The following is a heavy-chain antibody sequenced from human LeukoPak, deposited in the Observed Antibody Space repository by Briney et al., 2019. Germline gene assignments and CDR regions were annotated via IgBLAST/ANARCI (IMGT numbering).Heavy chain of an antibody. CDR3: AKDPVMVRGVDDY. J-gene: IGHJ4*02. V-gene: IGHV3-66*01. D-gene: IGHD3-10*01. CDR1: GFTVSSNY. Sequence: GGSLRLSCAASGFTVSSNYMSWVRQAPGKGLEWVSVIYSGGSTYYADSVKGRFTISRDNSKNTLYLQMNSLRAEDTAVYYCAKDPVMVRGVDDYWGQGTLVTVSS. CDR2: IYSGGST.